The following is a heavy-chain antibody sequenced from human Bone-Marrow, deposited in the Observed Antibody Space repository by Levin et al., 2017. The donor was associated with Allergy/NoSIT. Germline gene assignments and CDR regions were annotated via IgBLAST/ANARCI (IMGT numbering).Heavy chain of an antibody. Sequence: ASVKVSCKASGYTFTGYYMHWVRQAPGQGLEWMGWINPNSGGTNYAQKFQGRVTMTRDTSITTAYVELSSLRSDDTAVYYCARGLNTVTTGGYWGQGTLVTVSS. CDR2: INPNSGGT. J-gene: IGHJ4*02. V-gene: IGHV1-2*02. CDR1: GYTFTGYY. CDR3: ARGLNTVTTGGY. D-gene: IGHD4-11*01.